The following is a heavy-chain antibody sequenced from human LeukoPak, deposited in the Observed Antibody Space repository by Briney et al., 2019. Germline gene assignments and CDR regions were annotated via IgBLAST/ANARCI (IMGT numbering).Heavy chain of an antibody. CDR2: IIPIFGTA. Sequence: RASVKVSCKASGGTFSSYAISWVRQAPGQGPEWMGGIIPIFGTANYAQKFQGRVTITADESTSTAYMELSSLRSDDTAVYYCASIYCSSTSCPEKNQGLDYWGQGTLVTVSS. J-gene: IGHJ4*02. CDR1: GGTFSSYA. V-gene: IGHV1-69*13. D-gene: IGHD2-2*01. CDR3: ASIYCSSTSCPEKNQGLDY.